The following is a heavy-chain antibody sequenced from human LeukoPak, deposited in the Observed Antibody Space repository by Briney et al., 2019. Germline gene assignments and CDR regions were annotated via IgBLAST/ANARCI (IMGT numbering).Heavy chain of an antibody. V-gene: IGHV3-23*01. Sequence: GGSLRLSCTASGFTFGDYAMNWVRQGPGKGLEWVSTITGSGGNTDYADSVKGRFTISRDNSKNTLYLQMHSLRAEDTAVYYCAVDWYDSSGYGTFDYWGQRTLVTVSS. CDR1: GFTFGDYA. CDR3: AVDWYDSSGYGTFDY. CDR2: ITGSGGNT. D-gene: IGHD3-22*01. J-gene: IGHJ4*02.